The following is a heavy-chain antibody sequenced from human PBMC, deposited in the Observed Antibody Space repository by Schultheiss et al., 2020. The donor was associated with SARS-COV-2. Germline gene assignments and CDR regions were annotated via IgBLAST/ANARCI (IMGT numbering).Heavy chain of an antibody. J-gene: IGHJ3*02. Sequence: SVKVSCKASGGTFSSYAISWVRQAPGQGLEWMGRIIPILGIANYAQKFQGRVTITADKSTSTAYMELSSLRSEDTAVYYCATQSIAARGGSDAFDIWGQGTMVTVSS. CDR2: IIPILGIA. CDR1: GGTFSSYA. V-gene: IGHV1-69*04. D-gene: IGHD6-6*01. CDR3: ATQSIAARGGSDAFDI.